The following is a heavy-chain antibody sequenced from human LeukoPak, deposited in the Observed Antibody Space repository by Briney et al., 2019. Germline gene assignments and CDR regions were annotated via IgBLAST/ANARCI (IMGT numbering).Heavy chain of an antibody. CDR2: MKKDESEK. Sequence: GGSLRLSCAASGFTFSGYWMTWVRQAPGKGLEWVANMKKDESEKYYVDSVKGRFTSSRDNAKNSLYLQMNSLRAEDTAVYYCVRSIVVVPAAIDYYGMDVWGQGTTVTISS. D-gene: IGHD2-2*01. J-gene: IGHJ6*02. CDR3: VRSIVVVPAAIDYYGMDV. V-gene: IGHV3-7*01. CDR1: GFTFSGYW.